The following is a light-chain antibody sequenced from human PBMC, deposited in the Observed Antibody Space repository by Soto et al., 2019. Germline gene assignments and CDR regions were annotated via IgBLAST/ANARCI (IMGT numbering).Light chain of an antibody. CDR1: QGISSY. Sequence: DIQMTQSPSSVSASVGDRVTITCRASQGISSYLAWYQQKPGKAPQLLISGASSLQSGVPSRFSGGGSGTDFTLTISSLRPEDFATYYCQQAHSFPLTFGGGTRVEIK. V-gene: IGKV1-12*01. J-gene: IGKJ4*01. CDR2: GAS. CDR3: QQAHSFPLT.